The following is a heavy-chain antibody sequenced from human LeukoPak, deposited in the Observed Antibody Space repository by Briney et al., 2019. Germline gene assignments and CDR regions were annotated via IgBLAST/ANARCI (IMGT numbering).Heavy chain of an antibody. J-gene: IGHJ3*02. V-gene: IGHV4-59*08. D-gene: IGHD6-19*01. CDR3: AGQIAVAGTGAFDI. CDR1: GGSISSFY. Sequence: SETLSLTCTVSGGSISSFYWSWIRQPPGKGLEWIGYIYYSGSTNYNPSLKSRVTISVDTSKNQFSLKLSSVTAADTAVYYCAGQIAVAGTGAFDIWGQGTMVTVSS. CDR2: IYYSGST.